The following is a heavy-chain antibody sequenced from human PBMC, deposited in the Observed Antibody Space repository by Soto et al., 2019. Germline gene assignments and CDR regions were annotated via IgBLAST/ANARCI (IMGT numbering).Heavy chain of an antibody. Sequence: QVQLQESGPGLVKASETLSLTCSVSVDSISNYYWSWIRQPAGKGLEWLGRIHSSGSTNYNPTLRSRVTRSVDTSKSQFSLRLTSVTAADTAVYYCSVEPLMVRGSIMAFTCWGQGTLVTVSS. CDR3: SVEPLMVRGSIMAFTC. CDR1: VDSISNYY. CDR2: IHSSGST. V-gene: IGHV4-4*07. D-gene: IGHD3-10*01. J-gene: IGHJ4*02.